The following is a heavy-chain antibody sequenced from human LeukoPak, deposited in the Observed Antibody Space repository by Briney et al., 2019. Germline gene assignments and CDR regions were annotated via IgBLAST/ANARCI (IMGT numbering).Heavy chain of an antibody. V-gene: IGHV1-69*05. CDR3: ARVPYSGSYDYYYYMDV. CDR1: GGTFSSYA. J-gene: IGHJ6*03. D-gene: IGHD1-26*01. CDR2: IIPILGTA. Sequence: SVKVSCKASGGTFSSYAISWVRQAPGQGLEWMGGIIPILGTANYAQKFQGRVTITTDESTSTAYMELSSLRSEVTAVYYCARVPYSGSYDYYYYMDVWGKGTTVTVSS.